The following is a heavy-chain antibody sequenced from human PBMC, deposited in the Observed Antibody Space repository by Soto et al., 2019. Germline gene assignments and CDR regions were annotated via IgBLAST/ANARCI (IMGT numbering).Heavy chain of an antibody. Sequence: SVKVSCKASGGTFSSYAISWVRQAPGQGLEWMGGIIPIFGTANYAQKFQGRVTITADESTSTAYMELSSLRSEDTAVYYCARVRFGEILEYNWFDPWGQGTLVTVSS. CDR3: ARVRFGEILEYNWFDP. J-gene: IGHJ5*02. CDR2: IIPIFGTA. D-gene: IGHD3-10*01. CDR1: GGTFSSYA. V-gene: IGHV1-69*13.